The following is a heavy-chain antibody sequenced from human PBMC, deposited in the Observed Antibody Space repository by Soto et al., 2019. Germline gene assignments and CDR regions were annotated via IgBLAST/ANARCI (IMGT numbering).Heavy chain of an antibody. CDR3: ARFLITIFGVVHNWFDP. CDR1: GYTFTSYG. D-gene: IGHD3-3*01. J-gene: IGHJ5*02. V-gene: IGHV1-18*01. Sequence: GASVKVSCKASGYTFTSYGISWVRQAPGQGLEWMGWISAYNGNTNYAQKLQGRVTMTTDTSTGTAYMELRSLRSDDTAVYYCARFLITIFGVVHNWFDPWGQGTLVTVSS. CDR2: ISAYNGNT.